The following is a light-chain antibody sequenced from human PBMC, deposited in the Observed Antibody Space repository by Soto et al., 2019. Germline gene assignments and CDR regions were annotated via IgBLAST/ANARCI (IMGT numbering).Light chain of an antibody. CDR2: GAS. CDR1: QSVSSSY. V-gene: IGKV3-20*01. Sequence: EIVLTQSPGTLSLSPGERATLSCRASQSVSSSYLAWYQQKPGQAPRLLIYGASSSATGIPDRFSVSGSGTDFTLTISRLEPEDFAVYECQHYGTSALFGPGTKVDIK. CDR3: QHYGTSAL. J-gene: IGKJ3*01.